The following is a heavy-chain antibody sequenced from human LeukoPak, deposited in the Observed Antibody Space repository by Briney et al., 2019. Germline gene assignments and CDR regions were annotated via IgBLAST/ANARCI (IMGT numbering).Heavy chain of an antibody. Sequence: GGSLRLSCAASGFIFSPYAMSWVRQAPGKGLEWVAGIAGGDDRFYADSVKGRFSISRDNSKNTVDLQMNSLRVEDTAVYYCAKTGPIAALDAFDIWGQGTMVTVSS. V-gene: IGHV3-23*01. CDR2: IAGGDDR. CDR3: AKTGPIAALDAFDI. J-gene: IGHJ3*02. D-gene: IGHD6-6*01. CDR1: GFIFSPYA.